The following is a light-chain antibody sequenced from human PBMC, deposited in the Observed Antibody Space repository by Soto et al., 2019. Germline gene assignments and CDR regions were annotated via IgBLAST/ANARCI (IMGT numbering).Light chain of an antibody. CDR2: EAS. CDR1: QSISSW. V-gene: IGKV1-5*03. Sequence: DIQMTQSPSTLSASVGDRVTITCRASQSISSWLAWYQQKPGKAPNLQIYEASSLQGGVPSRFIGSGSGTEFSLTISSLQPDDLATYYCQQYNNYPPTFGPGTKVDIK. J-gene: IGKJ3*01. CDR3: QQYNNYPPT.